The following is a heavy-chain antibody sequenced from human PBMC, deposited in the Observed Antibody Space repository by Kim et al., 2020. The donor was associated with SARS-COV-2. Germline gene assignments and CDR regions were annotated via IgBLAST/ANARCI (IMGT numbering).Heavy chain of an antibody. D-gene: IGHD3-10*01. CDR1: GGSISSYY. Sequence: SETLSLTCTVSGGSISSYYWSWIRQPPGKGLEWIGYIYYSGSTNYNPSLKSRVTISVDTSKNQFSLKLSSVTAADTAVYYCARRDYYGSGEIDYWGQGTLVTVSS. CDR2: IYYSGST. J-gene: IGHJ4*02. V-gene: IGHV4-59*01. CDR3: ARRDYYGSGEIDY.